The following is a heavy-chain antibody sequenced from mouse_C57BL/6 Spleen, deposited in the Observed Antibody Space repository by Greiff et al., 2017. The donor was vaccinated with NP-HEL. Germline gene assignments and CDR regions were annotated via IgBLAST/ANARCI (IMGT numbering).Heavy chain of an antibody. CDR3: ARSEGNPYFDY. D-gene: IGHD2-1*01. J-gene: IGHJ2*01. CDR2: INPSSGYT. CDR1: GYTFTSYW. V-gene: IGHV1-7*01. Sequence: VQLQQPGAELVRPGTSVKLSCKASGYTFTSYWMHWVKQRPGQGLEWIGYINPSSGYTKYNQKFKDKAPLTADKSSSTAYMQLSSLTYEDSAVYYCARSEGNPYFDYWGQGTTLTVSS.